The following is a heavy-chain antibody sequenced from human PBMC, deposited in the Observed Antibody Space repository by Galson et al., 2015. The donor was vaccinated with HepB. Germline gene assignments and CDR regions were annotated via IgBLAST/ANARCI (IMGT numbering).Heavy chain of an antibody. D-gene: IGHD3-3*01. CDR3: ARDGKYYDSWSGYFHPLGNWFDP. V-gene: IGHV3-21*01. CDR1: GFTFSSYS. J-gene: IGHJ5*02. CDR2: ISSSSSYI. Sequence: SLRLSCAASGFTFSSYSMNWVRQAPGKGLEWVSSISSSSSYIYYADSVKGRFTISRDNAKNSLYLQMNSLRAEDTAVYYCARDGKYYDSWSGYFHPLGNWFDPWGQGTLVTVSS.